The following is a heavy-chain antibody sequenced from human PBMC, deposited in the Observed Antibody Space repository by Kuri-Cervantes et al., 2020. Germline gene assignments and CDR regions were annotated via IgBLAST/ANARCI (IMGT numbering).Heavy chain of an antibody. V-gene: IGHV1-69*06. Sequence: SVKVSCKASGYTFTSYGISWVRQAPGQGLEWMGGIIPLFHTANYAQNFQGRVTITADRSTNTAYMELRTLTSEDTAVYYCAREVEMATISRAFDIWGQGTMVTVSS. D-gene: IGHD5-24*01. CDR3: AREVEMATISRAFDI. CDR1: GYTFTSYG. J-gene: IGHJ3*02. CDR2: IIPLFHTA.